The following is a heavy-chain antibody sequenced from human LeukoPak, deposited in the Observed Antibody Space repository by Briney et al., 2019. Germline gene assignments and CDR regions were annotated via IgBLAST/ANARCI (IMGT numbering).Heavy chain of an antibody. CDR1: GFTFRSYS. V-gene: IGHV3-21*01. J-gene: IGHJ4*02. CDR2: ISSTSSYI. D-gene: IGHD6-19*01. CDR3: ARASSGWAVDLYYFDY. Sequence: PGGSLRLSCAASGFTFRSYSMNWVRQAPGKGLEWVSSISSTSSYIYYADSVKGRFTISRDNAKNSLYLQMNSLTAEDTAVYYCARASSGWAVDLYYFDYWGQGTLVTVSS.